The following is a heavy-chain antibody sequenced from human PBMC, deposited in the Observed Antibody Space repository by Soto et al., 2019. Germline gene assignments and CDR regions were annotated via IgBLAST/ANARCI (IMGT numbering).Heavy chain of an antibody. CDR1: GGSISSGGYY. V-gene: IGHV4-31*03. D-gene: IGHD2-21*02. CDR3: ARDGLGGNSPGMDV. J-gene: IGHJ6*02. Sequence: PSETLSLTCTVSGGSISSGGYYWSWIRQHPGKGLEWVGYIYYSGSTYYNPSLKSRVTISVDTSKNQFSLKLSSVTAADTAVYYCARDGLGGNSPGMDVWGQGTTVTVS. CDR2: IYYSGST.